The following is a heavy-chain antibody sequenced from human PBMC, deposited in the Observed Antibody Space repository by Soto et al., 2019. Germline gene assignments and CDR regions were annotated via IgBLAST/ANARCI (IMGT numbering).Heavy chain of an antibody. D-gene: IGHD4-17*01. V-gene: IGHV1-2*04. Sequence: ASVKVSCKASGYTFTGYYMHWVRQAPGQGLEWMGWINPNSGGTNYAQKFQGWVTMTRDTSISTAYMELSRLRSDDTAVYYCARDRGDYGTSPSWFDPWGQGTLVTVSS. CDR3: ARDRGDYGTSPSWFDP. J-gene: IGHJ5*02. CDR2: INPNSGGT. CDR1: GYTFTGYY.